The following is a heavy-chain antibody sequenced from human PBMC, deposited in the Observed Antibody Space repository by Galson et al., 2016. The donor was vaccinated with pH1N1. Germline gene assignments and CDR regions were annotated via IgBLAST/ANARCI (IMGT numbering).Heavy chain of an antibody. D-gene: IGHD3-16*01. CDR1: GFTFSRYA. Sequence: SLRLSCAATGFTFSRYAMNWVRQAPGKGLEWVSGISAGGDATYYVDSVKGRLTISRDNSKNTLYLQMNSLRAEDTAIYYCAKDLWGISRPEYFQDWGQGTLVTVSS. CDR3: AKDLWGISRPEYFQD. J-gene: IGHJ1*01. CDR2: ISAGGDAT. V-gene: IGHV3-23*01.